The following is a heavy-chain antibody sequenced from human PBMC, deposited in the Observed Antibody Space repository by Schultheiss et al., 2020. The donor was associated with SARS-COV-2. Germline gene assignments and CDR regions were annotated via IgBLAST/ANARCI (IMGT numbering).Heavy chain of an antibody. J-gene: IGHJ5*02. CDR2: ISGSGGST. V-gene: IGHV3-23*01. D-gene: IGHD3-3*01. CDR3: ARDSNNGITIFGVALGSWFDP. CDR1: GFTFSSYA. Sequence: GGSLRLSCAASGFTFSSYAMSWVRQAPGKGLEWVSAISGSGGSTYYADSVKGRFTISRDNSKNTLYLQMNSLRAEDTAVYYCARDSNNGITIFGVALGSWFDPWGQGTLVTVSS.